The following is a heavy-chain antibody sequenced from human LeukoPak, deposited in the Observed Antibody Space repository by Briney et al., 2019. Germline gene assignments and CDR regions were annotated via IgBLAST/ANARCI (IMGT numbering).Heavy chain of an antibody. CDR2: ISSSSSYI. D-gene: IGHD2-2*01. Sequence: GGSLRLSCAASGFTFSSYSMNWVRQAPGKGLEWVSSISSSSSYIYYADSVKGRFTISRDNSRDTLSVQINSLRAEDTAVYYCAKLQSVVIPAAMLGFDYWGQGILVTVSS. J-gene: IGHJ4*02. CDR1: GFTFSSYS. V-gene: IGHV3-21*04. CDR3: AKLQSVVIPAAMLGFDY.